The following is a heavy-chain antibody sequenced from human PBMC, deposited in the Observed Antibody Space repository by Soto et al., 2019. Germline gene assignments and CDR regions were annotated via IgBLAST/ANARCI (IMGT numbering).Heavy chain of an antibody. Sequence: EVQLVESGGGLVQPGGSLRLSFAASGFTFNSYWMGWFRQAPGKGLAWVALIKPDGSETDYMDSVKGRFTISRENSKSSLSLQMTNLRADDTAEYYCTRSTAGSDYWGQGILVAVSS. CDR2: IKPDGSET. D-gene: IGHD6-13*01. CDR1: GFTFNSYW. J-gene: IGHJ4*02. CDR3: TRSTAGSDY. V-gene: IGHV3-7*05.